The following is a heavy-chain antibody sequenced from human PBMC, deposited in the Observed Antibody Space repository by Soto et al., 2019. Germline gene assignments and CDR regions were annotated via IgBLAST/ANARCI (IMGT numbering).Heavy chain of an antibody. Sequence: HPGGSLRLSCAASGFTFSSYGMHWVRQAPGKGLEWVAVISYDGSNKYYADSVKGRFTISRDNSKNTLYLQMNSLRAEDTAVYYCAKDYYDFWSGYYYYYYYGMDVWGQGTTVTVSS. CDR2: ISYDGSNK. CDR1: GFTFSSYG. J-gene: IGHJ6*02. V-gene: IGHV3-30*18. CDR3: AKDYYDFWSGYYYYYYYGMDV. D-gene: IGHD3-3*01.